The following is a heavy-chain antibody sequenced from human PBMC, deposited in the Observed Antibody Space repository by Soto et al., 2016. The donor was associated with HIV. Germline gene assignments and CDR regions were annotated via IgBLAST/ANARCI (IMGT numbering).Heavy chain of an antibody. V-gene: IGHV3-74*01. Sequence: EVQLVESGGVLVQPGGSLRLSCAASRFIFKNSWMHWVRQIPGKGLVWVARINNDGSSSAYADSVKGRFTISRDSGKNMLYLQMRSLSADDTAVYYCARDLMTGNNNRPTKDYWGQGTLVTVSS. J-gene: IGHJ4*02. CDR2: INNDGSSS. CDR1: RFIFKNSW. CDR3: ARDLMTGNNNRPTKDY.